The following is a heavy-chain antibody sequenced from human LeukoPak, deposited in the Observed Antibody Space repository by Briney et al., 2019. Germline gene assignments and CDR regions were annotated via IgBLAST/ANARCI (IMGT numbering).Heavy chain of an antibody. J-gene: IGHJ4*02. CDR3: AREVVNIVGAILDDY. D-gene: IGHD1-26*01. CDR1: GGSIISSSYY. CDR2: IYYTGST. Sequence: SETLSLTCTVSGGSIISSSYYWGWIRQPPGKGLEWIGSIYYTGSTYYNPSLRSRVTMSVDTSRNQFSLKLSSVTAADTAVYYCAREVVNIVGAILDDYWGQGTLVTVSS. V-gene: IGHV4-39*07.